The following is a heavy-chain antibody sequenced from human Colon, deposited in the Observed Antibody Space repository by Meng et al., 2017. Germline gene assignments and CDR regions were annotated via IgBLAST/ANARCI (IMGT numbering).Heavy chain of an antibody. D-gene: IGHD3-22*01. CDR2: ISTTGSIA. CDR3: ATTGSRSSGS. V-gene: IGHV3-11*01. CDR1: GCIFSEYY. J-gene: IGHJ4*02. Sequence: QGRLLGAGGGWFRPGGYLGLACAACGCIFSEYYLASLRQTPGKGLEWVSYISTTGSIAYYADSVKGRFTISRDNAKNSVYLQMNSLRAEDTAVYYCATTGSRSSGSWGQGTLVTVSS.